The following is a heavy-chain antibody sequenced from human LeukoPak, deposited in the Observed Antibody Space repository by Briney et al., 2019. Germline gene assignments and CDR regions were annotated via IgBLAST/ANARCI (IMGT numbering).Heavy chain of an antibody. CDR1: GGSFSGYD. D-gene: IGHD2-15*01. CDR3: ARRPLVSCSGGSCYAPFSY. Sequence: SETLSLTCAVYGGSFSGYDLSWFRQPPGKGLEWIGEINHSGSTNYNPSLKSRVTISVDTSKNQFSLKLSSVTAADTAVYYCARRPLVSCSGGSCYAPFSYWGQGTLVTVSS. V-gene: IGHV4-34*01. CDR2: INHSGST. J-gene: IGHJ4*02.